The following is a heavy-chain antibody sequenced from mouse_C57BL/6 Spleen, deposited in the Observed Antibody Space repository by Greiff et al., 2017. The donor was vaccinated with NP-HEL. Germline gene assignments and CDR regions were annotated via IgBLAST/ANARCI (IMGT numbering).Heavy chain of an antibody. V-gene: IGHV1-18*01. CDR1: GYTFTDYN. CDR2: INPNNGGT. J-gene: IGHJ2*01. CDR3: ARSTQLRLHFDY. D-gene: IGHD3-2*02. Sequence: EVKLMESGPELVKPGASVKIPCKASGYTFTDYNMDWVKQSHGKSLEWIGDINPNNGGTIYNQKFKGKATLTVDKSSSTAYMELRSLTAEDTAVYYCARSTQLRLHFDYWGKGTTLTVSS.